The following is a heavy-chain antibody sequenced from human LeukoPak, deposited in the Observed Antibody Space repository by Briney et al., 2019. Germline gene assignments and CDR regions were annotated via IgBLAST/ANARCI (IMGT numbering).Heavy chain of an antibody. D-gene: IGHD6-13*01. V-gene: IGHV3-73*01. J-gene: IGHJ6*03. CDR2: IRSKANSYAT. CDR1: GFTFSGSA. CDR3: ARDKQSSSGSSYYYYYMDV. Sequence: GGSLRLSCAASGFTFSGSAMHWVRQASGKGLEWVGRIRSKANSYATAYAASVKGRFTISRDDSKNTAYLQMNSLRAEDTAVYYCARDKQSSSGSSYYYYYMDVWGKGTTVTVSS.